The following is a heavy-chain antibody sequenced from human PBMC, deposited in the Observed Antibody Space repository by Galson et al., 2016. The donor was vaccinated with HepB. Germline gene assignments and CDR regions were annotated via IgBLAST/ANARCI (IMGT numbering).Heavy chain of an antibody. CDR2: INPGGERV. Sequence: SVKVSCKESGYTSTTYYIHWVRQAPGQGLVWVGVINPGGERVFYAHDFQGSVTMTRDTSTTTVYMELNSLKSDDTAVYYCARSPCNWNLYLIQTAFDIWGQGTMVTVSS. V-gene: IGHV1-46*01. D-gene: IGHD1-20*01. CDR1: GYTSTTYY. CDR3: ARSPCNWNLYLIQTAFDI. J-gene: IGHJ3*02.